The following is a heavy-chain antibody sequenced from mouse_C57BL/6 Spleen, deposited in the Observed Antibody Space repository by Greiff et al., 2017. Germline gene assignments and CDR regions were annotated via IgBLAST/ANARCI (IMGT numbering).Heavy chain of an antibody. CDR2: IDPSDSYT. D-gene: IGHD3-1*01. V-gene: IGHV1-59*01. J-gene: IGHJ4*01. Sequence: VQLQQPGAELVRPGTSVKLSCKASGYTFTSYWMHWVKQRPGQGLEWIGVIDPSDSYTNYNQKFKGKATLTVDTSSSTAYMQLSSLTSEDSAVYYCARSSGTGAMDYWGQGTSVTVSS. CDR3: ARSSGTGAMDY. CDR1: GYTFTSYW.